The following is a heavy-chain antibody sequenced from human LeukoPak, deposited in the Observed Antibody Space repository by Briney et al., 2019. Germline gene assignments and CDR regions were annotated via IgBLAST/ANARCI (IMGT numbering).Heavy chain of an antibody. CDR2: IIPIFGTA. V-gene: IGHV1-69*13. D-gene: IGHD3-10*01. J-gene: IGHJ4*02. CDR1: GYTFTNYG. CDR3: ASVGSGSYPFDY. Sequence: GASVKVSCKASGYTFTNYGISWVRQAPGQGLDWMGGIIPIFGTANYAQKFQGRITITADVSTSTAYMELSSLRFEDTAVYYCASVGSGSYPFDYWGQGTLVTVSS.